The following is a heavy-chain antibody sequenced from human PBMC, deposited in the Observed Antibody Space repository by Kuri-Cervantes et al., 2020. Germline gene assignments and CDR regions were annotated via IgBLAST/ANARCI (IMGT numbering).Heavy chain of an antibody. CDR2: INAGNGNT. V-gene: IGHV1-3*01. J-gene: IGHJ6*03. CDR1: GYTFTSYA. CDR3: ARDQEACYYYYMDV. Sequence: ASVKVSCKASGYTFTSYAMHWVRQAPGQRLKWMGWINAGNGNTKYSQKFQGRVTITRDTSASTAYMELSSLRSEDTAVYYCARDQEACYYYYMDVWGKGTTVTVSS.